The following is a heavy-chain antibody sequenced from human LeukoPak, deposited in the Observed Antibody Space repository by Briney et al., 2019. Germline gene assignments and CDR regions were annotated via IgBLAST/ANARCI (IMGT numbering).Heavy chain of an antibody. Sequence: SETLSLTCAVYGGSFSGYYWSWIRQPPGKGLEWIGEINHSGSTNYNPSLKSRVTISVDTSKNQFSLKLSSVTAADTAVYYCARGSSLSWHSIWGQGTMVTVSS. CDR2: INHSGST. J-gene: IGHJ3*02. D-gene: IGHD2-15*01. CDR3: ARGSSLSWHSI. CDR1: GGSFSGYY. V-gene: IGHV4-34*01.